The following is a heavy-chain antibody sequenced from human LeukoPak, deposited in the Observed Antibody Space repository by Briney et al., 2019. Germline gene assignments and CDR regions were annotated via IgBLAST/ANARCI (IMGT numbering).Heavy chain of an antibody. D-gene: IGHD2-15*01. V-gene: IGHV3-23*01. CDR1: GFTFSSYA. CDR2: ISDSGGST. Sequence: GGSLRLSCAASGFTFSSYAMSWVRQAPGKGLEWVSSISDSGGSTYYADSVKGRFAVSRDNSKNTLYLQMSSLRADDTAVYYCATPRGIVVVVAAPSFDFRGQGTLVTVSS. CDR3: ATPRGIVVVVAAPSFDF. J-gene: IGHJ4*02.